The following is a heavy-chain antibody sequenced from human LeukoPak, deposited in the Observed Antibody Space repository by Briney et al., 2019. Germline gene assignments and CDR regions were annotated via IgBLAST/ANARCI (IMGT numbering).Heavy chain of an antibody. D-gene: IGHD1-1*01. Sequence: GGSLRLSCAASGFTFSSYSMNWVRQAPGKGLEWVSSISSSSSYIYYADSVKGQFTISRDNAKNSLYLQMNSLRAEDTAVYYCARSQNVKYNWFDPWGQGTLVTVSS. CDR2: ISSSSSYI. J-gene: IGHJ5*02. V-gene: IGHV3-21*01. CDR1: GFTFSSYS. CDR3: ARSQNVKYNWFDP.